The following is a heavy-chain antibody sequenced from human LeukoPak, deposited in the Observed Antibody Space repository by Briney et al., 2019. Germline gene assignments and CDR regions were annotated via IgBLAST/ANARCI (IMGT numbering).Heavy chain of an antibody. Sequence: ASVKVSCKASGYTFTSYGISWVRQAPGQGLEWMGWISAYNGNTNYAQKLQGRVTMTTDTSTSTAYMELRSLRSDDTDVYYCARVHYYGSGSYYSVWFSGGYWFDPWGQGTLVTVSS. D-gene: IGHD3-10*01. CDR2: ISAYNGNT. CDR3: ARVHYYGSGSYYSVWFSGGYWFDP. CDR1: GYTFTSYG. V-gene: IGHV1-18*01. J-gene: IGHJ5*02.